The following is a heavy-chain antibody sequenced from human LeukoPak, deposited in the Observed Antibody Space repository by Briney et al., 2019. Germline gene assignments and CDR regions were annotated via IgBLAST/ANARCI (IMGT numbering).Heavy chain of an antibody. D-gene: IGHD1-1*01. Sequence: GASVKVSCKASGYTFTSYDINWLRQATGQGLERTGWMNPNIGNTRYAQKFQGRVTKTRNTSISTAYMELSSLRSEDTAVYYCAREGDWNDAFDIWGQGTLVTVSS. CDR3: AREGDWNDAFDI. V-gene: IGHV1-8*01. J-gene: IGHJ4*02. CDR2: MNPNIGNT. CDR1: GYTFTSYD.